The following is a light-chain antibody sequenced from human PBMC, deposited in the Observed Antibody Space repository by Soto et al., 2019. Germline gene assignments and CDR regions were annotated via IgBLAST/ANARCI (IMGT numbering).Light chain of an antibody. V-gene: IGLV2-14*01. CDR3: SSYTCTSTYV. Sequence: QSALTQPASVSGSPGQSITISCTGTSSDVGGYNYVSWYQQYPGKAPKLMIYHVSNRPSGVSNRFSGSQSGNSASLTISGLQAEDEADYYCSSYTCTSTYVFGTGTKVTVL. CDR1: SSDVGGYNY. J-gene: IGLJ1*01. CDR2: HVS.